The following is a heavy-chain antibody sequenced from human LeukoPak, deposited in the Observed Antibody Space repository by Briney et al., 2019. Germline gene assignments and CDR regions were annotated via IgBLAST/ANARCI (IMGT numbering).Heavy chain of an antibody. CDR3: ARRRGGDYGMYYYYYMDV. V-gene: IGHV4-61*02. D-gene: IGHD4-17*01. Sequence: PSQTLSLTCTVSGGSISSGSYYWSWIRQPAGKGLEWLGRIYTSGSTNYNPSLKSRVTISVDTSKNQFSLKLSSVTAADTAVYYCARRRGGDYGMYYYYYMDVWGKGTTVTVSS. J-gene: IGHJ6*03. CDR1: GGSISSGSYY. CDR2: IYTSGST.